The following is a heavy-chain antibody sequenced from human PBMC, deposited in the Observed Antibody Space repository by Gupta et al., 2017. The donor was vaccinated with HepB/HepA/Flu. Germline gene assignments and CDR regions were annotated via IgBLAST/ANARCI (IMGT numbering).Heavy chain of an antibody. CDR3: ARAPEHSSSNRVVGGMDV. D-gene: IGHD6-6*01. V-gene: IGHV1-2*04. CDR2: INPNSGGT. CDR1: GYTFTGYY. Sequence: QVQLVQSGAEVKKPGASVKVSCKASGYTFTGYYMHWVRQAPGQGLEWMGWINPNSGGTNYAQKFQGWVTMTRDTSISTAYMELSRLRSDDTAVYYCARAPEHSSSNRVVGGMDVWGQGTTVTVSS. J-gene: IGHJ6*02.